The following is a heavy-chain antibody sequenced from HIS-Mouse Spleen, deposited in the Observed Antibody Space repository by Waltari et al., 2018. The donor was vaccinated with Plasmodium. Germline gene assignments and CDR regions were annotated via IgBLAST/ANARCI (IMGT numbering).Heavy chain of an antibody. Sequence: QVQLVESGGGVVQPGRSLRLSCAASGFTLSSYAMPWVRQAPGKGLEWVAVKSYDGSNKYYADSVKGRFTISRDNSKNTLYLQMNSLRAEDTAVYYCARDRRLAFDYWGQGTLVTVSS. CDR3: ARDRRLAFDY. D-gene: IGHD2-15*01. J-gene: IGHJ4*02. V-gene: IGHV3-30-3*01. CDR2: KSYDGSNK. CDR1: GFTLSSYA.